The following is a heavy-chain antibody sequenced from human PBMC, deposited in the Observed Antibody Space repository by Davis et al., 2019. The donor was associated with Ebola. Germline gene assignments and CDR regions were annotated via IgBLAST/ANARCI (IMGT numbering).Heavy chain of an antibody. CDR1: GFTFSNAW. CDR3: TTATLGMATIEAVDY. CDR2: IKSKTDGGTT. D-gene: IGHD5-24*01. V-gene: IGHV3-15*01. J-gene: IGHJ4*02. Sequence: GGSLRLSCAASGFTFSNAWMSWVRQAPGKGLEWVGRIKSKTDGGTTDYAAPVKGRFTISRDDSKNTLYLQMNSLKTEDTAVYYCTTATLGMATIEAVDYWGQGTLVTVSS.